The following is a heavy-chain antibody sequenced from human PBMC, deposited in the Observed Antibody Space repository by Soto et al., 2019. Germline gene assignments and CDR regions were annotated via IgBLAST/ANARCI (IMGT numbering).Heavy chain of an antibody. CDR1: GFTFDDYA. J-gene: IGHJ4*02. CDR2: ISWNSGSI. V-gene: IGHV3-9*01. Sequence: GGSLRLSCAASGFTFDDYAMHWVRQAPGKGLEWVSGISWNSGSIGYADSVKGRFTISRDNAKNSLYLQMNSLRAEDTALYYCAKDIGSWYGGPFDYWGQGTLVTISS. D-gene: IGHD3-10*01. CDR3: AKDIGSWYGGPFDY.